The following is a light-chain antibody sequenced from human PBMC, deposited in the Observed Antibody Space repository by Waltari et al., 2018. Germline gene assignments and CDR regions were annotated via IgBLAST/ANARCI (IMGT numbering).Light chain of an antibody. Sequence: QSVLTQPPSVSGAPGQRVTISCTGRSPHIGAGYAVPWYQQLPGTAPKLLIYGNSNRPSGVPDRFSGSKSGTSASLAITGLQAEDEADYYCQSYDSSLSGYVFGTGTKVTVL. V-gene: IGLV1-40*01. CDR2: GNS. CDR3: QSYDSSLSGYV. CDR1: SPHIGAGYA. J-gene: IGLJ1*01.